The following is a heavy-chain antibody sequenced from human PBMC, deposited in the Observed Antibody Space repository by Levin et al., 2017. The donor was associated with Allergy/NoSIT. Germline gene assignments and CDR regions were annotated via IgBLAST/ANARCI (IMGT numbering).Heavy chain of an antibody. CDR3: ARTTVTNRFFYFDL. CDR2: ISSSASAV. V-gene: IGHV3-11*01. J-gene: IGHJ2*01. D-gene: IGHD4-17*01. CDR1: GFTFSDSY. Sequence: PGGSLRLSCAASGFTFSDSYMSWIRQAPGKGLEWISYISSSASAVYYTDSVKGRFTVSRDNAKNSLSLQMDSLRVEDTAVYYCARTTVTNRFFYFDLWGRGSLVTVSS.